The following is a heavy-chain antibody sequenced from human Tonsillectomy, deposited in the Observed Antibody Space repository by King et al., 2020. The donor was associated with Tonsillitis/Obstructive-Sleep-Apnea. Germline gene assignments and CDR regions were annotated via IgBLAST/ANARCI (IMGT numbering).Heavy chain of an antibody. Sequence: SWFVFFPPGFSLRLCFASSACTFLASPLSFILPCPVQFRSFFSPLLLLLSCTHTAHAVQGRFTISRDNAKNSLYLQMNSLRAEDTAVYYCARDIVDTDQNSYYYYYMDVWGKGTTVTVSS. D-gene: IGHD5-18*01. CDR2: LLLLLSCT. V-gene: IGHV3-11*05. CDR1: ACTFLASP. CDR3: ARDIVDTDQNSYYYYYMDV. J-gene: IGHJ6*03.